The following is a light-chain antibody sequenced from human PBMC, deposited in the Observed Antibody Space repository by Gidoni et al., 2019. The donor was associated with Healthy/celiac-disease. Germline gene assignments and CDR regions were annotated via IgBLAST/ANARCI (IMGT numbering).Light chain of an antibody. Sequence: EIVMTQYPATLSVSPGERATPSCRASQSVSSNLAWYQQQPAQAPRLLICGASTRATCLPARFSGSGSWTEFTFTISSLQSDDFAVYYCQQYNNWPYVTFGQWTKVEIK. V-gene: IGKV3-15*01. CDR1: QSVSSN. J-gene: IGKJ1*01. CDR2: GAS. CDR3: QQYNNWPYVT.